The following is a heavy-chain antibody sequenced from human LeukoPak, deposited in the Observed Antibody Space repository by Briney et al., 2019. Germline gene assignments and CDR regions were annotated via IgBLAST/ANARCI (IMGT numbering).Heavy chain of an antibody. CDR3: ARDAIAVANWDKGTDY. CDR1: GFTFSSYS. V-gene: IGHV3-48*02. CDR2: ISSSSSNI. Sequence: GGSLRLSCAASGFTFSSYSMNWVRQAPGKGLEWVSYISSSSSNIYYADSVKGRFTISRDNAKNSLYLQMSSLRDEDTAVYYCARDAIAVANWDKGTDYWGQGTLVTVSS. D-gene: IGHD6-19*01. J-gene: IGHJ4*02.